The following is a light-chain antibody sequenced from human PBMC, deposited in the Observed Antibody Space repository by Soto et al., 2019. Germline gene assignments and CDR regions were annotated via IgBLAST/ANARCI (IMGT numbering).Light chain of an antibody. Sequence: QSVLTRLASVSGSPGQALTISFASTSSDIGAYNFVSWYQQHPGKAPKLMIYNVNNRPSGFSSRFAGSKSGNTASLTISGLRAEDEADYYCSSYAGSNTFVFGTGTKVTVL. V-gene: IGLV2-14*03. CDR3: SSYAGSNTFV. CDR1: SSDIGAYNF. J-gene: IGLJ1*01. CDR2: NVN.